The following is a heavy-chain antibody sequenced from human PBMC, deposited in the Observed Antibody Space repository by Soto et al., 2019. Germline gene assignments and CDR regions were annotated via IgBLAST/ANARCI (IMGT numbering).Heavy chain of an antibody. CDR3: ARDQWLVGCGAFDI. CDR1: GDSVSSNSAA. D-gene: IGHD6-19*01. Sequence: SQTLSLTCAISGDSVSSNSAAWNWIRQSPSRGLEWLGRTYDRSKWYNDYAVSVKSRITINPDTSKNQISLQLNSVTPEDTAVYYCARDQWLVGCGAFDIWGQGTMVTVSS. V-gene: IGHV6-1*01. J-gene: IGHJ3*02. CDR2: TYDRSKWYN.